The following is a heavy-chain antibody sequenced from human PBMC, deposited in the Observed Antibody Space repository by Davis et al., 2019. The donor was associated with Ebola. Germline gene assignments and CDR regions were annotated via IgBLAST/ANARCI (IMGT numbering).Heavy chain of an antibody. CDR1: GFTFSSYS. CDR3: ARDRDGDYYYYGIDV. Sequence: GESLKISCAVSGFTFSSYSMNWVRQAPGKGLEWVSYISSDGRTRYSADSVKGRFTISIDNVKNSVYLQMNSLRDEDTAVYYCARDRDGDYYYYGIDVWGQGTTVTVSS. CDR2: ISSDGRTR. V-gene: IGHV3-48*02. J-gene: IGHJ6*02. D-gene: IGHD4-17*01.